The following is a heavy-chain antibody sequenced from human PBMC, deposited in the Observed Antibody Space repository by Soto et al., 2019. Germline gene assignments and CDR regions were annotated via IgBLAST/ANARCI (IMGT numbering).Heavy chain of an antibody. CDR2: ISYDGSNK. J-gene: IGHJ6*02. CDR3: AREMGRWELNYGMDV. V-gene: IGHV3-30-3*01. Sequence: GGSLRLSCSASGFTFSSYAMHWVRQAPGKGLEWVAVISYDGSNKYYADSVKGRFTISRDNSKNTLYLQMNSLRAEDTAVYYCAREMGRWELNYGMDVWGQGTTVTVS. D-gene: IGHD1-26*01. CDR1: GFTFSSYA.